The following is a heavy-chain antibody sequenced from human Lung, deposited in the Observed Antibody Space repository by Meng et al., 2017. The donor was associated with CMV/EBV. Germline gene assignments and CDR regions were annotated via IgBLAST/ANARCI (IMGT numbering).Heavy chain of an antibody. J-gene: IGHJ4*02. Sequence: GDYGRGGNGRSWGRQAPGKGLEWVGEIDHSGTTNVNPSLKSRVAMSMARFKNQLFLKLNSVTAADTAVYYCARVGTMADMFFDSWGQGTLVTVSS. CDR1: GDYGRGGNG. CDR3: ARVGTMADMFFDS. V-gene: IGHV4-4*02. D-gene: IGHD3-10*02. CDR2: IDHSGTT.